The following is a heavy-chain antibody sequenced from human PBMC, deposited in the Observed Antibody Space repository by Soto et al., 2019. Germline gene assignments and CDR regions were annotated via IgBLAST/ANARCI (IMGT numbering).Heavy chain of an antibody. D-gene: IGHD2-2*01. CDR1: GGSISSYY. CDR2: IYYSGST. Sequence: SETLSLTCTVSGGSISSYYWSWIRQPPGKGLEWIGYIYYSGSTNYNPSLKSRVTISVDTSKNQFSLKLSSVTAADTAVYYCAIVPAANNWFDPWGQGTLVTVPS. V-gene: IGHV4-59*12. J-gene: IGHJ5*02. CDR3: AIVPAANNWFDP.